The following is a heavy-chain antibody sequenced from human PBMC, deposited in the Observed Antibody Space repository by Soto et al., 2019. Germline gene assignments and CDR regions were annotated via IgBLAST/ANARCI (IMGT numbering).Heavy chain of an antibody. CDR2: IDPSDSYT. CDR3: ARAKRYNWNPPDY. V-gene: IGHV5-10-1*01. D-gene: IGHD1-20*01. J-gene: IGHJ4*02. CDR1: GYSFTSYW. Sequence: GESLKISCNGSGYSFTSYWISWVRQMPGKGLEWMGRIDPSDSYTNYSPSFQGHVTISADKSISTAYLQWSSLKASDTAMYYCARAKRYNWNPPDYWGQGTLVTVS.